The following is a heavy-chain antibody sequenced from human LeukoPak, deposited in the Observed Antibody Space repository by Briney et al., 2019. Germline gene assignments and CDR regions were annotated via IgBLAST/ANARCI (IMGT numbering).Heavy chain of an antibody. Sequence: GGSLRLSCAASGFTFSSNYMSWVRQAPGKGLEWVSVIYNGGSTYYADSVKGRFTISRDNSKNTLYLQMNSLRAEDTAVYYCARGYSSGDYFDYWGQGTLVTVPS. CDR2: IYNGGST. D-gene: IGHD6-19*01. CDR1: GFTFSSNY. V-gene: IGHV3-66*01. CDR3: ARGYSSGDYFDY. J-gene: IGHJ4*02.